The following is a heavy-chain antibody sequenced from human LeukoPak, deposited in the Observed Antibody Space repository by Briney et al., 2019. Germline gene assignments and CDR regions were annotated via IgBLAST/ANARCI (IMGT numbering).Heavy chain of an antibody. J-gene: IGHJ4*02. Sequence: SETLSLTCTVSGYSISSGYYGGWIRQPPGQGLEWIGSIYHSGSTYYDPSLKSRVTISVDTSKNQFSLKLSSVTAADTAVYYCARGGSSSWYSGSSYYFDYWGQGTLVTVSS. CDR2: IYHSGST. CDR1: GYSISSGYY. V-gene: IGHV4-38-2*02. D-gene: IGHD6-13*01. CDR3: ARGGSSSWYSGSSYYFDY.